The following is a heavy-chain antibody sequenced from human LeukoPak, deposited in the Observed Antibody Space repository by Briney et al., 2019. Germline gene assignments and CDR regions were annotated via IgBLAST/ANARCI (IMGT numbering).Heavy chain of an antibody. CDR3: ARLDYGDYRGAFDI. V-gene: IGHV3-48*03. D-gene: IGHD4-17*01. J-gene: IGHJ3*02. CDR1: GFTFSSYE. Sequence: GGSLRLSCAASGFTFSSYEMNWVRQAPGKGLEWVSYISSSGSTIYYADSAKGRFTISRDNAKNSLYLQMNSLRAEDTAVYYCARLDYGDYRGAFDIWGQGTMVTVSS. CDR2: ISSSGSTI.